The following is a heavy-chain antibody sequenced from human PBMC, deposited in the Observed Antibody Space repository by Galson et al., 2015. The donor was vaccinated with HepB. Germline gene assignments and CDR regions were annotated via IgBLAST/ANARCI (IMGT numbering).Heavy chain of an antibody. J-gene: IGHJ4*02. CDR3: AKGPRPLELHLDY. CDR1: GFTFSSYA. V-gene: IGHV3-23*01. Sequence: SLRLSCAASGFTFSSYAMSWVRQAPGKGLEWVSAISGSGGSTYYADSVKGRFTISRDNSKNTLYLQMNSLRAEDTAVYYCAKGPRPLELHLDYWGQGTLVTVSS. CDR2: ISGSGGST. D-gene: IGHD1-7*01.